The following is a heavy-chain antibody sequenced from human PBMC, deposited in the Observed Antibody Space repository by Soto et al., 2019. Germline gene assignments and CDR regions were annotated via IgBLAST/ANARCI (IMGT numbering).Heavy chain of an antibody. CDR2: ISAYSGST. CDR3: ARDFTKSSSWPYYFDY. J-gene: IGHJ4*02. D-gene: IGHD6-13*01. Sequence: QVQLVQSGAEVKKPGASLKVSCKASGYTFTTYGISWVRQVPGQGLEWMGWISAYSGSTKFAQKLQGRVTMTTDTSTTTAYMELRSLTSDDTAVYYCARDFTKSSSWPYYFDYWGQGTLVTVSS. CDR1: GYTFTTYG. V-gene: IGHV1-18*01.